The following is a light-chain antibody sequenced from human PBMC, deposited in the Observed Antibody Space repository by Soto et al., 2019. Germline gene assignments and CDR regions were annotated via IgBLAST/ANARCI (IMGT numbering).Light chain of an antibody. J-gene: IGLJ1*01. CDR3: SSYTSGTTLDV. CDR1: SSDVGAYNS. Sequence: QSALTQPASVSGSPGQSITISCTGTSSDVGAYNSVSWYQQHPGKAPKLMIYDVSNRPSGLSDRFSGSRSGNTASLTISGLQAEDEADYYCSSYTSGTTLDVFGTGTKLTVL. CDR2: DVS. V-gene: IGLV2-14*01.